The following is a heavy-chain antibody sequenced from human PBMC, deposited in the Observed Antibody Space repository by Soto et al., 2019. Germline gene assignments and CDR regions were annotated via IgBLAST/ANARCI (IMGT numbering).Heavy chain of an antibody. D-gene: IGHD2-2*02. CDR1: GFTFSSYA. J-gene: IGHJ4*02. CDR2: ISGSGGST. Sequence: GGSLRLSCAASGFTFSSYAMSWVRQAPGKGLEWVSAISGSGGSTYYADSVKGRFTISRDNSKNTLYLQMNSLRAEDKAVYYCAKSGYCSSTSCYTPYYFDYWGQGTLVTVSS. CDR3: AKSGYCSSTSCYTPYYFDY. V-gene: IGHV3-23*01.